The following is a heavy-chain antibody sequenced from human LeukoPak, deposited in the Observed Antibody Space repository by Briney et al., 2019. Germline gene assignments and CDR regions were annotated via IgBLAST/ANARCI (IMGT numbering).Heavy chain of an antibody. CDR3: AKDNTIFGVGASGY. D-gene: IGHD3-3*01. J-gene: IGHJ4*02. CDR2: ISGSGGST. CDR1: GFNFSRHS. Sequence: QTGGSLTLSCTASGFNFSRHSLNWVRQAPGKALEWVPAISGSGGSTYYADSVEGRFTISRDNSKNTLYLQMNSLRAEDTAVYYCAKDNTIFGVGASGYWGQGTLVTVSS. V-gene: IGHV3-23*01.